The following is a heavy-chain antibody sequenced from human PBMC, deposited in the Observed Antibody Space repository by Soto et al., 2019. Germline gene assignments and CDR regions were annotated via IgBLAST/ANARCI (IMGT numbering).Heavy chain of an antibody. J-gene: IGHJ5*01. CDR1: GDSIKTETW. CDR2: IKHTGDA. V-gene: IGHV4-4*02. D-gene: IGHD3-10*01. CDR3: AREVRLHWFES. Sequence: QVHLQESGPGLVKPSETLSLTCAVSGDSIKTETWWSWLRQLPGTGLEWIGEIKHTGDANANPALRSRVSMSLDRTKNQFFLNLRSVSAADAAVYFCAREVRLHWFESWGQGALVTVSS.